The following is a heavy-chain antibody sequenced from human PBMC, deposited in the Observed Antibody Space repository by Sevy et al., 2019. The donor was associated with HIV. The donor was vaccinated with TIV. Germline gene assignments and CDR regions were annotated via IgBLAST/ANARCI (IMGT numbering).Heavy chain of an antibody. J-gene: IGHJ4*02. CDR3: TTDREYGDYKGAFDY. V-gene: IGHV3-15*06. Sequence: GGSLRLSCAASGFTVSSNYMSWVRQAPGKGLEWVGRIRSNRDRGTTSYAAPLKGRATISRDDSKNTLFLQMNIVKSADTAVYYSTTDREYGDYKGAFDYWGQGALVTISS. D-gene: IGHD4-17*01. CDR2: IRSNRDRGTT. CDR1: GFTVSSNY.